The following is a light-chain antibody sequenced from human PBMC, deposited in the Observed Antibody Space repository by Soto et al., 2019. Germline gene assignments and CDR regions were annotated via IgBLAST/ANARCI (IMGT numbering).Light chain of an antibody. CDR1: QGISTY. CDR3: QQSYSTTWT. J-gene: IGKJ1*01. Sequence: QMTQSPSSLSASAGDSVTITCRASQGISTYLNWYQQKPGKAPKLLIYAASSLQSGVPSRFSGSGSETDFTLTTSSLQPEDFATYSCQQSYSTTWTFGQGTKVDIK. V-gene: IGKV1-39*01. CDR2: AAS.